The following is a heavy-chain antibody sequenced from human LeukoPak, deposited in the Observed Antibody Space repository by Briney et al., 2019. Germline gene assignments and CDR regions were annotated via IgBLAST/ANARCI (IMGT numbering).Heavy chain of an antibody. CDR1: GFTFSSYG. J-gene: IGHJ4*02. CDR3: ARIMVATTREAFDY. CDR2: IWYDGSNK. D-gene: IGHD5-12*01. Sequence: GGSLRLSCAASGFTFSSYGMHWVRQAPGKGLEWVAVIWYDGSNKYYADSVKGRFTISRDNSKNTLYLQMNSLRAEDTAVYYCARIMVATTREAFDYWGRGTLVSVSS. V-gene: IGHV3-33*01.